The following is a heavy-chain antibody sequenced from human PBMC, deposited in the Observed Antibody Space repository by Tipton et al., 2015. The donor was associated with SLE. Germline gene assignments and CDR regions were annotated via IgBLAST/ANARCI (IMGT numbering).Heavy chain of an antibody. J-gene: IGHJ4*02. D-gene: IGHD3-3*01. CDR3: AREAIFGVVIGY. Sequence: SLRLSCAASGFTFSSYGMHWVRQAPGKGLEWVAFIRYDGSNKYYADSVKGRFTISRDNSKNTLYLQMNSLRVEDTAVYYCAREAIFGVVIGYWGQGTLVTVSS. CDR2: IRYDGSNK. CDR1: GFTFSSYG. V-gene: IGHV3-30*02.